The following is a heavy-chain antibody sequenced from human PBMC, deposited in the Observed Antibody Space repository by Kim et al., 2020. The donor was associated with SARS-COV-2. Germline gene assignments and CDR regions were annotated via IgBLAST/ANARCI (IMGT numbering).Heavy chain of an antibody. V-gene: IGHV3-23*01. CDR2: ISVNGVGT. D-gene: IGHD3-10*01. J-gene: IGHJ1*01. CDR3: TKDPPMVRGLITQTPEYFHH. Sequence: GGSLRLSCAASGFTFNNFAMSWVRQAPGKGLEWVSSISVNGVGTYYADSVKGRFTISRDNSRDTLYLQMKSLRAEDMAIYFCTKDPPMVRGLITQTPEYFHHWGQGTLVIVSS. CDR1: GFTFNNFA.